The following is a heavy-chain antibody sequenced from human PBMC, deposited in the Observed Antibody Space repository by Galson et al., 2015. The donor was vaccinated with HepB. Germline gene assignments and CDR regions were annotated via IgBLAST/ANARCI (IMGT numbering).Heavy chain of an antibody. CDR2: TYSGGST. J-gene: IGHJ4*02. D-gene: IGHD6-19*01. V-gene: IGHV3-53*01. CDR1: GFAVRTNY. CDR3: ARALVSGAWYPDN. Sequence: SLRLSCAASGFAVRTNYMSWVRQAPGKGLEWVSVTYSGGSTDYADSVKGRFIISRDNSKNTLYLQMNSLRGEDTAVYYCARALVSGAWYPDNWGQGALVTVSS.